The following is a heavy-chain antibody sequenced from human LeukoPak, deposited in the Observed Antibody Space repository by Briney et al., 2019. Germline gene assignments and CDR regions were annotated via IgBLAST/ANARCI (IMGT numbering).Heavy chain of an antibody. J-gene: IGHJ6*02. CDR1: GFIFDDYA. D-gene: IGHD2-2*01. CDR3: AKDWGGGCSSSSCSETAIYNYGMDL. CDR2: ISWNSGRV. V-gene: IGHV3-9*01. Sequence: GGSLRLSCAASGFIFDDYAMHWVRQAPGKGLEWASGISWNSGRVDYADSVKGRFTISRDNAKNSLHLQMSSLRPEDTALYYCAKDWGGGCSSSSCSETAIYNYGMDLWGQGTTATVSS.